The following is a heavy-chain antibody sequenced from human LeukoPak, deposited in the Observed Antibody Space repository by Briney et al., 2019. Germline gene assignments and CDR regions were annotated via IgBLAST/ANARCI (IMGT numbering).Heavy chain of an antibody. J-gene: IGHJ6*03. CDR2: IYHSGTT. D-gene: IGHD2-2*01. Sequence: PSETLSLTCTVSGYSISTGYYWGWIRQPPGKGLEWIGSIYHSGTTYYNPSLKSRVTISVDTSKNQFSLKLSSVTAADTAVYYCASSFRVSHYYYYYYMDVWGKGTTVTISS. V-gene: IGHV4-38-2*02. CDR3: ASSFRVSHYYYYYYMDV. CDR1: GYSISTGYY.